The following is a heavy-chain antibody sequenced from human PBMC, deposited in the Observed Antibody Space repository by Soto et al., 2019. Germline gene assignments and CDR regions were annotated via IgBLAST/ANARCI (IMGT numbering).Heavy chain of an antibody. V-gene: IGHV1-69*06. CDR3: AREVPQFALGMDV. Sequence: GASVKVSCKAPGGTFSSYAISWVRQAPGQGLEWMGGIIPIFGTANYAQKFQGRVTITADKSTSTAYMELSSLRSEDTAVYYCAREVPQFALGMDVWGQGTTVTVSS. CDR2: IIPIFGTA. D-gene: IGHD3-10*01. CDR1: GGTFSSYA. J-gene: IGHJ6*02.